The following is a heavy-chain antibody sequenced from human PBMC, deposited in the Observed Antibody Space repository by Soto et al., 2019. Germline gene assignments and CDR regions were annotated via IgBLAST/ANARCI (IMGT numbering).Heavy chain of an antibody. J-gene: IGHJ4*02. CDR3: ARVTESNFSYYDSTSYYYLFDY. CDR1: GGSISGYY. Sequence: PSETLSLTCTVSGGSISGYYWSWIRQFPGKGLEWIGYIYFSGSTDYNPSLKSRVTISVDTSKNHFSLKLTSVTAADTAVYYCARVTESNFSYYDSTSYYYLFDYWGQGTLVTVSS. V-gene: IGHV4-59*01. CDR2: IYFSGST. D-gene: IGHD3-22*01.